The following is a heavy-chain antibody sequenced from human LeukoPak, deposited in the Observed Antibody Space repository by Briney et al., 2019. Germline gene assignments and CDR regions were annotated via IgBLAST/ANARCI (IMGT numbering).Heavy chain of an antibody. CDR3: ARDARYCSGGSCHPSESALVDY. V-gene: IGHV3-20*04. CDR1: GFTFDDYG. Sequence: GGSLRLSCAASGFTFDDYGMSWVRQAPGKGLEWVSGINWNGGSTGYADSVKGRFTISRDNAKNSLYLQMNSLRAEDTAVYYCARDARYCSGGSCHPSESALVDYWGQGTLVTVSS. CDR2: INWNGGST. D-gene: IGHD2-15*01. J-gene: IGHJ4*02.